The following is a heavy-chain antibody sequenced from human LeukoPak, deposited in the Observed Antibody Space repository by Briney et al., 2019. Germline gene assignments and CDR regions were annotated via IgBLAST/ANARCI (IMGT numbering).Heavy chain of an antibody. CDR2: INSDGSST. J-gene: IGHJ6*02. Sequence: PGGSLRLSCAASGFTLSSYWMHWVRQAPGKGLVWVSRINSDGSSTSYADSVKGRFTISRGNAKNTLYLQMNSLRAEDTAVYYCARIDITIFGVVINGMDVWGQGTTVTVSS. V-gene: IGHV3-74*01. D-gene: IGHD3-3*01. CDR3: ARIDITIFGVVINGMDV. CDR1: GFTLSSYW.